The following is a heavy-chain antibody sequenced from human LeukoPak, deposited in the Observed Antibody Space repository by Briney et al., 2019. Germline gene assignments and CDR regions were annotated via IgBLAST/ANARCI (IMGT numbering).Heavy chain of an antibody. CDR2: ISYDGSNK. Sequence: PGGSLRLSCAASGFTFSSYAMHWVRQAPGKGLEWVAVISYDGSNKYYADSVKGRFTISRDNSKNTLYLQMNSLRAEDTAVYYCARDYQMFGSGRGALGYWGQGTLVTVSS. CDR1: GFTFSSYA. D-gene: IGHD3-10*01. CDR3: ARDYQMFGSGRGALGY. V-gene: IGHV3-30*01. J-gene: IGHJ4*02.